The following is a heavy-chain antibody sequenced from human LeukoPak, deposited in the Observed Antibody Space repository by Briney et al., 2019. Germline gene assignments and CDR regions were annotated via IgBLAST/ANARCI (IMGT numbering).Heavy chain of an antibody. D-gene: IGHD2-15*01. CDR3: ARDLPFSFAPDDYFDY. CDR2: IKQDGSEK. V-gene: IGHV3-7*01. CDR1: GFTFSSYW. J-gene: IGHJ4*02. Sequence: GGSLRLSCAASGFTFSSYWMSWVRQAPGKGLEWVANIKQDGSEKYYVDSVKGRFTISRDNAENSLYLQMNSLRAEDTAVYYCARDLPFSFAPDDYFDYWGQGTLVTVSS.